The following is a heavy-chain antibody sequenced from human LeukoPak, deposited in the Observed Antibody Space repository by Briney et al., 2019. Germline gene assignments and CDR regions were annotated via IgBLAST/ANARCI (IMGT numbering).Heavy chain of an antibody. CDR1: GDSVSSNSAA. Sequence: SQTLSLTCAISGDSVSSNSAAWNWIRQSPSRGLEWLGRTYYRSKWYNDYAVSVKSRITINPDTSKNQFSLQLNSVTPEDTAVYYCARVLRFLEWLSYNWFDPWGQGTLVTVSS. CDR3: ARVLRFLEWLSYNWFDP. J-gene: IGHJ5*02. D-gene: IGHD3-3*01. V-gene: IGHV6-1*01. CDR2: TYYRSKWYN.